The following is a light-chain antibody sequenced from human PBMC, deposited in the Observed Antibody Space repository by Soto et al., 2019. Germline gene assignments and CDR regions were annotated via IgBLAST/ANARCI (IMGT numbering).Light chain of an antibody. Sequence: EIVLTQSPGTLSLSPGERATLSCRASQSVSSNNLAWYQQRPGQAPRVVIYGASTRATGIPERFSGSGSGTDFTLTIGRLEPEDFAVYYCQQYGRSPLTFGPGTKV. J-gene: IGKJ3*01. CDR1: QSVSSNN. V-gene: IGKV3-20*01. CDR3: QQYGRSPLT. CDR2: GAS.